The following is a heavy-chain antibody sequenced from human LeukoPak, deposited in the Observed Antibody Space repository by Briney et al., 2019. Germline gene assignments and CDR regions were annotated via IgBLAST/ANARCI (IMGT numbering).Heavy chain of an antibody. D-gene: IGHD2-2*01. J-gene: IGHJ4*02. Sequence: PGGSLRLSCAASGFTFSGPAMHWVRQASGKGLEWVGRIRSKANSYATAYAASVKGRFTISRDDSKNTAYLQMNSLKTEDTAVYYCTTADCSSTSCYHRDYWGQGTLVTVSS. CDR2: IRSKANSYAT. CDR3: TTADCSSTSCYHRDY. V-gene: IGHV3-73*01. CDR1: GFTFSGPA.